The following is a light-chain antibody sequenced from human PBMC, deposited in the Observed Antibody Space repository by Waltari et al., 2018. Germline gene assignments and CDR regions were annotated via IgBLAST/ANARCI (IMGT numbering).Light chain of an antibody. CDR1: RLSKNS. J-gene: IGLJ2*01. CDR3: QSADGTTNSVV. V-gene: IGLV3-25*03. Sequence: SFALTQPPSVSVSPGQTARITFSLARLSKNSAFWYQQKPGQAPVLVIYKDTERPSGIPERLSGSSSGTTVTLTISGVQAEDEADYFCQSADGTTNSVVFGGGTKLTVL. CDR2: KDT.